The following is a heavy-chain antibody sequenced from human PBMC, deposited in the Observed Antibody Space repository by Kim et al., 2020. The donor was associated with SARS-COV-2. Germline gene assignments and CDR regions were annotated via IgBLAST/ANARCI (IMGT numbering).Heavy chain of an antibody. CDR1: GGSISSSSYY. J-gene: IGHJ4*02. V-gene: IGHV4-39*01. Sequence: SETLSLTCTVSGGSISSSSYYWGWIRQPPGKGLEWIGSIYYSGSTYYNPSLKSRVTISVDTSKNQFSLKLSSVTAADTAVYYCAASEGVVVPAAPFDYWGQGTLVTVSS. CDR3: AASEGVVVPAAPFDY. D-gene: IGHD2-2*01. CDR2: IYYSGST.